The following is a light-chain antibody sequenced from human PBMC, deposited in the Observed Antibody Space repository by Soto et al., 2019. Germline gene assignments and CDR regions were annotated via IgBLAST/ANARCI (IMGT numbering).Light chain of an antibody. J-gene: IGKJ1*01. CDR3: QQSYAPART. CDR2: DAS. CDR1: QSISNL. Sequence: DIQMTQSPSSLSASVGDRVTITCRASQSISNLLDWYQQRPGKAPKLLIYDASSLQSGVPARFSGSGFETDFTLTITSLQPEDFGTYYCQQSYAPARTFGQGTKVDIK. V-gene: IGKV1-39*01.